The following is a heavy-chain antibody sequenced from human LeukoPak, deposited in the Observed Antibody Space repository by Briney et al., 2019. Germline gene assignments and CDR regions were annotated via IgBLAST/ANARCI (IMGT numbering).Heavy chain of an antibody. CDR3: ARVKVVVTAFYYYYYYMDV. J-gene: IGHJ6*03. D-gene: IGHD2-21*02. CDR2: INTNTGNP. V-gene: IGHV7-4-1*02. Sequence: ASVKVSCKSSGYTFTSYAMNWVRQAPVQGLEWMGWINTNTGNPTYAQGFTGRFVFSLDTSVSTAYLQISSLKAEDTAVYYCARVKVVVTAFYYYYYYMDVWGKGTTVTVSS. CDR1: GYTFTSYA.